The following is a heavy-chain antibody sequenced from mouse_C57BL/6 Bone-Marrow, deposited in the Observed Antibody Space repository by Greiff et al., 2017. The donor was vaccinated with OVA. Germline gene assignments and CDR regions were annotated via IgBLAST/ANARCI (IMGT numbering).Heavy chain of an antibody. CDR1: GFSLTSYA. D-gene: IGHD2-5*01. V-gene: IGHV2-9-1*01. J-gene: IGHJ3*01. Sequence: VMLVESGPGLVAPSQSLSITCTVSGFSLTSYAISWVRQPPGKGLEWLGVIWTGGGTNYNSAPKSRLSISKDNSKSQVFLKMNRRQTDDTARYYCARRGSNYELFAYWGQGTLVTVSA. CDR3: ARRGSNYELFAY. CDR2: IWTGGGT.